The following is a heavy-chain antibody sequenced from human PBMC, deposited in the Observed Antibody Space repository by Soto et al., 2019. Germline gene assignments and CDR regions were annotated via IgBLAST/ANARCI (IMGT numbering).Heavy chain of an antibody. CDR3: ARGGSSSSNNWFDP. CDR2: INPNSGGT. D-gene: IGHD6-13*01. CDR1: GYTFTGYY. V-gene: IGHV1-2*04. J-gene: IGHJ5*02. Sequence: APVKVSCKASGYTFTGYYMHWVRQAPGQGLERMGWINPNSGGTNYAQRFQGWVTRTRDTSISTAYMELSRLRSDDTAVYYWARGGSSSSNNWFDPWGQGTLVTASS.